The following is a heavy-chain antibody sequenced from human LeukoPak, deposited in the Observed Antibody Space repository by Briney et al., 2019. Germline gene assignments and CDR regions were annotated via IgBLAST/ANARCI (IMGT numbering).Heavy chain of an antibody. J-gene: IGHJ4*02. CDR2: ISGSGGTT. Sequence: GGSLRLSCAASGFTFSSYAMSWVRQATGKGLEWVSVISGSGGTTYYADSVKGRFTISRDDSKNTLYLQMNSLRAEDTAVYFCAKGRYSYGQYYFDYWGQGTLVTVSS. V-gene: IGHV3-23*01. D-gene: IGHD5-18*01. CDR3: AKGRYSYGQYYFDY. CDR1: GFTFSSYA.